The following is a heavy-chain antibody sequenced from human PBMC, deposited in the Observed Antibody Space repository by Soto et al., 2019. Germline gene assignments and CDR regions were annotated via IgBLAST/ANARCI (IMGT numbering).Heavy chain of an antibody. V-gene: IGHV3-23*01. D-gene: IGHD4-17*01. CDR1: GFTFSSYA. CDR2: TSGSGGST. CDR3: AKDAFDYGDYLGWFDP. J-gene: IGHJ5*02. Sequence: PGGSLRLSCAASGFTFSSYAMSWVRQAPGKGLEWVSATSGSGGSTYYADSVKGRFTISRDNSKNTLYLQMNSLRAEDTAVYYCAKDAFDYGDYLGWFDPWGQGTLVTVSS.